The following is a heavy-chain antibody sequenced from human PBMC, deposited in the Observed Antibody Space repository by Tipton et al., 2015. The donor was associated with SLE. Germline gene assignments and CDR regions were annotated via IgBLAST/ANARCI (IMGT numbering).Heavy chain of an antibody. CDR2: IYHSGST. V-gene: IGHV4-38-2*02. CDR1: GYSISSGYY. J-gene: IGHJ6*02. CDR3: ARDDGYYSSGASYGMDV. D-gene: IGHD3-10*01. Sequence: TLSLTCAVSGYSISSGYYWGWIRQPPGKGLEWIGSIYHSGSTYYNPSLKSRVTISVDTSKNQFSQKLSSVTAADTAVYYCARDDGYYSSGASYGMDVWGQGTTVTVSS.